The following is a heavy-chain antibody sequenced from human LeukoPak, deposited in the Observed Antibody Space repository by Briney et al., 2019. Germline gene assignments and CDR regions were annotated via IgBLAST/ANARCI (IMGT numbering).Heavy chain of an antibody. V-gene: IGHV1-2*02. J-gene: IGHJ4*02. CDR3: ARDRVRTMALIDY. Sequence: ASVKVSCKASRYTFTGYYMHWVRQAPGQGLEWMGWINPNSGGTNYAQKFQGRVTMTRDTSISTAYMELSRLRSDDTAVYYCARDRVRTMALIDYWGQGTLVTVSS. CDR2: INPNSGGT. CDR1: RYTFTGYY. D-gene: IGHD4/OR15-4a*01.